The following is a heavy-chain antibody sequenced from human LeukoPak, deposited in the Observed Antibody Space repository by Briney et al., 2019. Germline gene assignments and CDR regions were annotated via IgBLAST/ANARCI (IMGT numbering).Heavy chain of an antibody. J-gene: IGHJ4*02. CDR3: ARQSYYYDSSGYYYDY. D-gene: IGHD3-22*01. V-gene: IGHV3-74*01. Sequence: PGGSLRLSCSASGFTFSSYWMHWVRQAPGEGLVWVSRLNSDGSSITCADSVKGRFTISRDNAKNTLYLQVNSLRAEDTAVYYCARQSYYYDSSGYYYDYWGQGTLVTVSS. CDR2: LNSDGSSI. CDR1: GFTFSSYW.